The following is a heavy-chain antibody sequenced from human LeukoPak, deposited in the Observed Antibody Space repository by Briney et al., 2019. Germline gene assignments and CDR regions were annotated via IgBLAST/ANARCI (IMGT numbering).Heavy chain of an antibody. D-gene: IGHD3-22*01. CDR2: ISGSGGST. CDR1: GFTFSSYA. J-gene: IGHJ3*02. V-gene: IGHV3-23*01. CDR3: AKLPSYDSSGYNAFDT. Sequence: GGSLRLSCAASGFTFSSYAMSWVRQAPGKGLEWVSAISGSGGSTYYADFVKGRFTISRDNSKNTLYLQMNSLRAEDTAVYYCAKLPSYDSSGYNAFDTWGQGTMVTVSS.